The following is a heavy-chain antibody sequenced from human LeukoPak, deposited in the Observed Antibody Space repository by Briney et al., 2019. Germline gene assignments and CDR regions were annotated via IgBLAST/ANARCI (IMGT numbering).Heavy chain of an antibody. J-gene: IGHJ3*02. Sequence: SETLSLTCAVYGGSFSGYYWSWIRQPPGKGLEWTGEVNHSGSTTYNPSLKSQVTISGDTSKNQFPLKLSSVTAADTAVYYCARVRPRSIAVAARNAFDIWGQGTMVTVSS. CDR2: VNHSGST. CDR1: GGSFSGYY. V-gene: IGHV4-34*01. CDR3: ARVRPRSIAVAARNAFDI. D-gene: IGHD6-19*01.